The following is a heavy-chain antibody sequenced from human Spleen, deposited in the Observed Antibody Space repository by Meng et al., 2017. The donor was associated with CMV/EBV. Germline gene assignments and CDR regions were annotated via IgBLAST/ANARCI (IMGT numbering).Heavy chain of an antibody. J-gene: IGHJ4*02. D-gene: IGHD1-26*01. CDR2: ISYDGSNK. V-gene: IGHV3-30-3*01. CDR3: ARDGSWKTFDY. CDR1: GFTFSSYA. Sequence: SWAASGFTFSSYAMHWVRQAPGKGLEWVAVISYDGSNKYYADSVKGRFTISRDNSKDTLYLQMNSLRAEDTAVYYCARDGSWKTFDYWGQGTLVTVSS.